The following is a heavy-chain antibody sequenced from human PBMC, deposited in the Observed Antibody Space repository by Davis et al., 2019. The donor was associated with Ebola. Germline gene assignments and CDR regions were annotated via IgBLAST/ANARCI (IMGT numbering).Heavy chain of an antibody. CDR1: GFTFSSSA. V-gene: IGHV3-23*01. Sequence: GESLKISCAASGFTFSSSAMSWGRQAPGKGLEWVSSIGGGGGSIYYADSVKGRFTISRDNSKNTLYLQMNSLRAEDTAVYYCARDPYDILTGYLLRTSYYFDYWGQGTLVTVSS. CDR3: ARDPYDILTGYLLRTSYYFDY. J-gene: IGHJ4*02. D-gene: IGHD3-9*01. CDR2: IGGGGGSI.